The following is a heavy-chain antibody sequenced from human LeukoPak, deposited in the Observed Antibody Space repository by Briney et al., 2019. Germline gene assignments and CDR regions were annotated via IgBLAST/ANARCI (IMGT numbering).Heavy chain of an antibody. CDR3: ARDSGYDFWSGYYTYHGMDV. Sequence: PSETLSLTCTVSGGSISSYYWSWIRQPPGKGLEWIGYVYYSGSTNYNPSLKSRVYISVDTSNNQFSLKLRSVTAADTAVYYCARDSGYDFWSGYYTYHGMDVWGQGTTVTVSS. D-gene: IGHD3-3*01. J-gene: IGHJ6*02. CDR2: VYYSGST. V-gene: IGHV4-59*01. CDR1: GGSISSYY.